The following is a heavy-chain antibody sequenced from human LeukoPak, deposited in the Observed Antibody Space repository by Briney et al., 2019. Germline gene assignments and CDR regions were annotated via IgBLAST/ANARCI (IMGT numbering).Heavy chain of an antibody. V-gene: IGHV4-59*12. J-gene: IGHJ4*02. D-gene: IGHD1-7*01. Sequence: SETLSLTCTVSGGSNSSYYWSWIRQPPGKGLEWIGYIYYSGSTNYNPSLKSRVTISVDRSKNQFSLKLSSVTAADTAVYYCARDPGITGTTGGFDYWGQGTLVTLSS. CDR1: GGSNSSYY. CDR2: IYYSGST. CDR3: ARDPGITGTTGGFDY.